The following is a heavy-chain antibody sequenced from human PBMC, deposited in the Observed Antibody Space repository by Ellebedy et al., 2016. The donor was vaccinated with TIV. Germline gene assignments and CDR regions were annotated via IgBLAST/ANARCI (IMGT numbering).Heavy chain of an antibody. Sequence: MPGGSLRLSCAVYGGSVSTYYWSWIRQPPGKGLEWTGEINHSGSSKYTSYSPSLQRRVTISLDTSKNQFSLKLSSVTAADTAVYYWARGREGGVYFDYWGQGTLVTVSS. J-gene: IGHJ4*02. CDR3: ARGREGGVYFDY. V-gene: IGHV4-34*01. CDR1: GGSVSTYY. D-gene: IGHD3-16*01. CDR2: INHSGSS.